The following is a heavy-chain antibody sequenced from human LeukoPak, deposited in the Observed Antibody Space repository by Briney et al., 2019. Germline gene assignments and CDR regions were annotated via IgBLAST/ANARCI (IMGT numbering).Heavy chain of an antibody. CDR2: ISAYNGNT. J-gene: IGHJ6*03. CDR3: ARDPIAVADYYYYYYYMDV. CDR1: GYTFTSYG. Sequence: ASVKVSCKASGYTFTSYGISWVRQAPGQGLEWMGWISAYNGNTNYAQKLQGRVTMTTDTSTTTAYMELRSLRSDDTAVYYCARDPIAVADYYYYYYYMDVWGKGTTVTISS. V-gene: IGHV1-18*01. D-gene: IGHD6-19*01.